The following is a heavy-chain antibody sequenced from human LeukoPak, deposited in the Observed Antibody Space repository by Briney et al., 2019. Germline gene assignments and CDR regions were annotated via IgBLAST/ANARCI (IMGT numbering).Heavy chain of an antibody. CDR1: GYTFTSYG. D-gene: IGHD2-15*01. CDR3: ARVQIGYCSGGSCYSSDY. CDR2: ISAYNGDT. Sequence: ASVKVSCKASGYTFTSYGINWVRQAPGQGLEWMGWISAYNGDTNYAQKLQGRVTMTTDTSTSTAYMELRSLRSGDTAVYYCARVQIGYCSGGSCYSSDYWGQGTLVTVSS. J-gene: IGHJ4*02. V-gene: IGHV1-18*01.